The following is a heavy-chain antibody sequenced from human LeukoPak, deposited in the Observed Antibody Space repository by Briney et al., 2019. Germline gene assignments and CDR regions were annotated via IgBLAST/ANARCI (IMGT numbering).Heavy chain of an antibody. V-gene: IGHV4-61*01. D-gene: IGHD1-26*01. Sequence: PSETLSLTCTVSGASVSSASYWTWIRQPPGKGVEWIAHIYNGVNTIYNPSLKSRVIISVDTSKNQFSLRLNSVTAADTAVYYCARSRAFNSGAFDPWGQGSLVTVSS. CDR1: GASVSSASY. CDR3: ARSRAFNSGAFDP. CDR2: IYNGVNT. J-gene: IGHJ5*02.